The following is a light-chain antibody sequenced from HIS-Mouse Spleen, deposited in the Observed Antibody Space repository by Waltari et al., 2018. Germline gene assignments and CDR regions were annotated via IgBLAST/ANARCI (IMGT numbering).Light chain of an antibody. CDR2: DDS. CDR3: QVWDSSSDHPYV. CDR1: NIGSKS. V-gene: IGLV3-21*03. Sequence: SYVLTQPPSVSVAPGKTARITCGGNNIGSKSVHWYQQKPGQAPVLVVYDDSDRPSGLPDRFSGSNTGNTATLTISRVEAGDEADYYCQVWDSSSDHPYVFGTGTKVTVL. J-gene: IGLJ1*01.